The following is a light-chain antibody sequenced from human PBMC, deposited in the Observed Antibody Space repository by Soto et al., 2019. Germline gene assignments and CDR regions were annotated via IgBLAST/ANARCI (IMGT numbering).Light chain of an antibody. CDR3: QQYHRYPVT. V-gene: IGKV1-5*03. CDR1: ESISSW. CDR2: KAS. J-gene: IGKJ2*01. Sequence: DIQMTQSPPTLSASIGDRVAITCRASESISSWLAWYQHKPGKAPRLLIYKASNLESGVPSRFSGSESGIEFTLTISSLQPDDFGTYYCQQYHRYPVTFGQGTKLEIK.